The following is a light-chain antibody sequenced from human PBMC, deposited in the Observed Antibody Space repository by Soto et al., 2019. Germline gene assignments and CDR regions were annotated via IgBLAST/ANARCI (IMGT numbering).Light chain of an antibody. V-gene: IGLV2-14*01. CDR3: GSYTGSIYV. CDR1: SSDVGGYNY. J-gene: IGLJ1*01. CDR2: EVS. Sequence: QSALTQPASVSGSPGQSITISCTGTSSDVGGYNYVSWYQQHPGKAPKLMIYEVSNRPSGVSNRFSGSKSGNTASLTISGLQAEDEADYYCGSYTGSIYVFGTGTKVTV.